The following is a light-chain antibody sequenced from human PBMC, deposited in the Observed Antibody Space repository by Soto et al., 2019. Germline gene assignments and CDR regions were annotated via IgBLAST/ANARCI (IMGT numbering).Light chain of an antibody. J-gene: IGLJ2*01. CDR1: SSDVGAYNY. V-gene: IGLV2-14*01. Sequence: QSVLTHPASVSGSPGQSITISCTGTSSDVGAYNYVSWYQQHPCKAPKLMIYDVSNRPSGVSNRFSGSKSGNTASLTISGLQAEDEADYYCPSYTTSTAHEFGGGTKLTV. CDR3: PSYTTSTAHE. CDR2: DVS.